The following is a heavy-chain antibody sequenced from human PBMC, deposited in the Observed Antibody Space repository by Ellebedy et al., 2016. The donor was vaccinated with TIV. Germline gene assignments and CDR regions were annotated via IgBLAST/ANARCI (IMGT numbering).Heavy chain of an antibody. D-gene: IGHD5-24*01. CDR1: GFTFSDYC. J-gene: IGHJ5*02. Sequence: GESLKISCAASGFTFSDYCMTWIRQAPGKGLEWVSYISNSDSSIFYADSVRGRFTISRGNAKNLLYLQMKSLRAEETAVYYCARDARFRDHQHNWFDPWGQGTLVTVSS. CDR3: ARDARFRDHQHNWFDP. CDR2: ISNSDSSI. V-gene: IGHV3-11*01.